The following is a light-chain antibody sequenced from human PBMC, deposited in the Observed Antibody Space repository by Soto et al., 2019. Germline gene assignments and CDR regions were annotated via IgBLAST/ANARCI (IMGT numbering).Light chain of an antibody. Sequence: DIQMTQSPSTLSASVGDRVTITCRASQSISSYLAWYQQKPGKAPKVLIYKASSLESGVPSRFSGRGSGTDFALTISSLQPDDFATSYCQHYNSYPWTFGLGTKVEIK. V-gene: IGKV1-5*03. J-gene: IGKJ1*01. CDR1: QSISSY. CDR2: KAS. CDR3: QHYNSYPWT.